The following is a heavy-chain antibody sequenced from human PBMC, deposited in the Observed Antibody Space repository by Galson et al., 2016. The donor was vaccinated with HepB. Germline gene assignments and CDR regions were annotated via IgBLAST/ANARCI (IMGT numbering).Heavy chain of an antibody. CDR3: VRDPGLRNGMGG. Sequence: SLRLSCAASGFSFSTYSMIWVRQAPGKGLEWVSAITRSSNFIYYADSVKGRFTISRDNAKNSVYLQMNSLRAEDTAVYYCVRDPGLRNGMGGWGKGTTVTVSS. V-gene: IGHV3-21*01. D-gene: IGHD4-17*01. J-gene: IGHJ6*04. CDR1: GFSFSTYS. CDR2: ITRSSNFI.